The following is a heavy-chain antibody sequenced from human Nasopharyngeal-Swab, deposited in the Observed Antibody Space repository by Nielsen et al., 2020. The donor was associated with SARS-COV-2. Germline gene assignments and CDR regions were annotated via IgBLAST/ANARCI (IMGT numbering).Heavy chain of an antibody. CDR2: ISSSGSTR. CDR1: GFTFSSYE. D-gene: IGHD3-22*01. CDR3: AKDQPGDSSGLLDY. J-gene: IGHJ4*02. V-gene: IGHV3-48*03. Sequence: GGSLRLSCAASGFTFSSYEMNWVRQAPGKGLEWVSYISSSGSTRYYADSVKGRFTISRDNAKNSLYLQMNSLRAEDTAVYYCAKDQPGDSSGLLDYWGQGTLVTVSS.